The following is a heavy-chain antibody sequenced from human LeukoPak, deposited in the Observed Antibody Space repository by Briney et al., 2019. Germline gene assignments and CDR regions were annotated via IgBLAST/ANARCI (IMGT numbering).Heavy chain of an antibody. V-gene: IGHV1-69*05. CDR3: ARALRYFDWLPAPDDAFDI. J-gene: IGHJ3*02. CDR1: GGTFSSYA. CDR2: IIPIFGTA. D-gene: IGHD3-9*01. Sequence: SVKVSCKASGGTFSSYAISWVRQAPGQGLEWMGGIIPIFGTANYAQKFQGRVTITTDESTSTAYMELSSLRSEDTAVYYCARALRYFDWLPAPDDAFDIWGQGTMVTVSS.